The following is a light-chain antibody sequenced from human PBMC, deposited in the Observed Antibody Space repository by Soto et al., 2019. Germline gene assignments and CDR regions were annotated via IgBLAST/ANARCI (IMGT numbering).Light chain of an antibody. CDR2: DAS. Sequence: DTVLTQSPATLSLSPGETATLSCRASQGVRSHLAWYQQRPGQPPRLLIYDASYRATGVPLRFSGSGSGTEFTLTISSLESGDSAIYYCQQRSDWPPITFGQGTRLEIK. CDR3: QQRSDWPPIT. J-gene: IGKJ5*01. V-gene: IGKV3-11*01. CDR1: QGVRSH.